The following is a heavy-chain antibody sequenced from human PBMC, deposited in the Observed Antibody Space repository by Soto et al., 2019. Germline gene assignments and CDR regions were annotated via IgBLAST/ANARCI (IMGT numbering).Heavy chain of an antibody. CDR2: IHGGHDNT. CDR1: GYTFTSNA. Sequence: ASVKVSCKASGYTFTSNAIHWVRQAPGQRLEWMGWIHGGHDNTKYSQKFQGRVTITRDTSASTAYMELSSLTSEDTAMYYCARRPPRYGIDYWGQGTLVTVSS. D-gene: IGHD1-1*01. CDR3: ARRPPRYGIDY. J-gene: IGHJ4*02. V-gene: IGHV1-3*01.